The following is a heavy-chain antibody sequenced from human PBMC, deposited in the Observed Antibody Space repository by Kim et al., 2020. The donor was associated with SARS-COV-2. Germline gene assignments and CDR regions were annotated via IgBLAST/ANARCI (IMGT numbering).Heavy chain of an antibody. CDR1: GFIVSNYG. CDR3: AKDGYYYGSGSPTGGMDV. Sequence: GGSLRLSCGASGFIVSNYGMHWVRQAPGKGLEWVAVISYDGRNKYYADSVKGRFTISRDNSKNTLYLQMNSLRAEDTAVYYCAKDGYYYGSGSPTGGMDVWGQGTTVTVSS. V-gene: IGHV3-30*18. CDR2: ISYDGRNK. D-gene: IGHD3-10*01. J-gene: IGHJ6*02.